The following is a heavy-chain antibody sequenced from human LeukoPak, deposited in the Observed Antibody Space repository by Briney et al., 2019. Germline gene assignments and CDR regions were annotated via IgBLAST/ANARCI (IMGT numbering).Heavy chain of an antibody. V-gene: IGHV3-15*01. CDR2: IRSKTAGGTT. J-gene: IGHJ4*02. CDR3: SQGSGQYFDY. CDR1: GFTFGKYW. Sequence: GGSLRLSCVASGFTFGKYWMSWVRQAPGQGLEWVGRIRSKTAGGTTDFAAPVKGRFSISRDDSKNTLYLQMNSLTSEDTGVYYCSQGSGQYFDYWGQGTLVTVSS. D-gene: IGHD2-15*01.